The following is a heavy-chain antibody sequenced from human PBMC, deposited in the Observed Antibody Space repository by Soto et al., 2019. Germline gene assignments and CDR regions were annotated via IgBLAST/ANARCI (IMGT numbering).Heavy chain of an antibody. CDR3: AIDPYAELESADAYNWFDP. J-gene: IGHJ5*02. Sequence: GGSLRLSCAASGFTFSSYSMNWVRQAPGKGLEWVSSISSSSSYIYYADSVKGRFTISRDNAKNSLYLQMNSLRAEDTAVYYCAIDPYAELESADAYNWFDPWGQGTLVTVAS. CDR2: ISSSSSYI. CDR1: GFTFSSYS. V-gene: IGHV3-21*01. D-gene: IGHD1-1*01.